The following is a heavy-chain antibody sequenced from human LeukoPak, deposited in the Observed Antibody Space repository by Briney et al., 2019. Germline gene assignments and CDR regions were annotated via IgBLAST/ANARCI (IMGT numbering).Heavy chain of an antibody. J-gene: IGHJ4*02. CDR2: INPREGNT. Sequence: ASVKVSCKASGYIFTSYYMHWVRQAPGQGLEWMGIINPREGNTNYAQKFRGRVTMTRDTSTSTVYMELSSLRSEDTAVYYCARELSCGYFDYWGRGILVTVSS. V-gene: IGHV1-46*01. CDR3: ARELSCGYFDY. CDR1: GYIFTSYY. D-gene: IGHD2/OR15-2a*01.